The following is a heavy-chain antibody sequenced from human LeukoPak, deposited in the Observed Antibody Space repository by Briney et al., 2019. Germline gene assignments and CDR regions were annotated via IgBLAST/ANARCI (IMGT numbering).Heavy chain of an antibody. J-gene: IGHJ5*02. CDR2: IYYSGST. Sequence: PSETLSLTCTVSGGSISSSSYYWGWIRQPPGKGLEWIGSIYYSGSTYYNPSLKSRVTISVDTSKNQFSLKLSSVTAADTAVYYCARRQKYCSSTSCLYWFDPRGQGTLVTVSS. D-gene: IGHD2-2*01. CDR1: GGSISSSSYY. CDR3: ARRQKYCSSTSCLYWFDP. V-gene: IGHV4-39*01.